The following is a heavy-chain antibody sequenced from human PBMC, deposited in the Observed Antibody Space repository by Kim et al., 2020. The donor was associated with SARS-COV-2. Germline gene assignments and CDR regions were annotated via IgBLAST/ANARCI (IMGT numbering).Heavy chain of an antibody. Sequence: GGSLRLSCAASGFTFSDYYMSWIRQAPGKGLEWVSYISSSGSTIYYADSVKGRFTISRDNAKNSLYLQMNSLRAEDTAVYYCARANDYGDYVRAFDIWGQGTMVTVSS. CDR3: ARANDYGDYVRAFDI. V-gene: IGHV3-11*01. CDR2: ISSSGSTI. CDR1: GFTFSDYY. D-gene: IGHD4-17*01. J-gene: IGHJ3*02.